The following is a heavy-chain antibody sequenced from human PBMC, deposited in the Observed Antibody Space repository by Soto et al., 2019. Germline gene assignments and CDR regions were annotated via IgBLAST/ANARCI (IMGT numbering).Heavy chain of an antibody. Sequence: QVQLVQSGAEVKNPGSSVKVSCKTSGGTFNSYLIDWVRQPPGQGLEWMGGIIPAFGTAKYAQKFQGRVTITADKSTTTADMELRTLTSEDTAVYYCARGLDQPPVGLYFDTWGQGTLVTVSS. CDR2: IIPAFGTA. CDR3: ARGLDQPPVGLYFDT. J-gene: IGHJ4*02. V-gene: IGHV1-69*06. CDR1: GGTFNSYL. D-gene: IGHD2-2*01.